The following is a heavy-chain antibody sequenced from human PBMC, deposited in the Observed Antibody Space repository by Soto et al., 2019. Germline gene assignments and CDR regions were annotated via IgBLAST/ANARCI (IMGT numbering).Heavy chain of an antibody. Sequence: QVQLVQSGAEVKKPGASVKVSCKASGYTFTSYAMHWVRQAPGQRLEWMGWINAGNGNTKYSQKFQGRVTITRDTSASTAYMELSSLRSEDTVVYYCARGPGNCRGGSCYVKFFDYCVHGTLVTVSS. CDR2: INAGNGNT. CDR3: ARGPGNCRGGSCYVKFFDY. CDR1: GYTFTSYA. V-gene: IGHV1-3*01. D-gene: IGHD2-15*01. J-gene: IGHJ4*01.